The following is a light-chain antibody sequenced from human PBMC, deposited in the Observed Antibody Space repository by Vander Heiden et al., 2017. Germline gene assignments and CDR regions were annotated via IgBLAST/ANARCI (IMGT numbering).Light chain of an antibody. CDR1: SPNIGAGH. Sequence: QSVLTQPPSASGSPGQRVTIYCSGSSPNIGAGHVHWYQQLPGAAPKVLIDGTSQRPSGVTDRFSGSKSGTSATLAISGLRSDDEADYYCASWDDSLSVVLFGGGTRLTVL. CDR3: ASWDDSLSVVL. J-gene: IGLJ3*02. CDR2: GTS. V-gene: IGLV1-47*01.